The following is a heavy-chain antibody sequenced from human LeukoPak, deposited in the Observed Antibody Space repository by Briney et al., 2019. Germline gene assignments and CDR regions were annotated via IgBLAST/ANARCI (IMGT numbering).Heavy chain of an antibody. Sequence: GGSLRLSCAASGFTFSGYGMTWVRQTPGKGLEWVSSISSSGGSTYYADSVKGRFTISRDNSKSTLYVQMNSLRGEDTAVYYCAKDRIAVAGTACWFDPWGQGTLVTVSS. CDR2: ISSSGGST. D-gene: IGHD6-19*01. CDR1: GFTFSGYG. J-gene: IGHJ5*02. V-gene: IGHV3-23*01. CDR3: AKDRIAVAGTACWFDP.